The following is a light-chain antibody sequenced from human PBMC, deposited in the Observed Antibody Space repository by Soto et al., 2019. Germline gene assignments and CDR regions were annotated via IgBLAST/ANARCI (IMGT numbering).Light chain of an antibody. CDR1: QSVSSSY. CDR3: QPYGSSPWT. CDR2: GAS. J-gene: IGKJ1*01. V-gene: IGKV3-20*01. Sequence: EIVLTQSPGTLSLSPGERATLSCRASQSVSSSYLAWYQQKPGQAPKLLIYGASSRATGIPDRFSGRGSGTDFTLTISRLEPEDFAVYYCQPYGSSPWTFGQGTKVEIK.